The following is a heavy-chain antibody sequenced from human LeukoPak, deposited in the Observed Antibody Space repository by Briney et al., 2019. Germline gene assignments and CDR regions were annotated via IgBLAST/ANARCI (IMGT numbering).Heavy chain of an antibody. CDR1: GYTFASYD. Sequence: GASVKVSCKASGYTFASYDINWVRQATGQGLEWMGWMNPNSGNTGYAQKFQGRVTMTRNTSISTAYMELSSLRSEDTAVYYCARGQGGGSSWYDYYYYYMDVWGKGTTVTISS. V-gene: IGHV1-8*01. J-gene: IGHJ6*03. CDR2: MNPNSGNT. D-gene: IGHD6-13*01. CDR3: ARGQGGGSSWYDYYYYYMDV.